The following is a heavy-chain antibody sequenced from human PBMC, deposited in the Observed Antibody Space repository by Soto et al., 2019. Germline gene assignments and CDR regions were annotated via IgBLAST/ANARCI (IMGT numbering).Heavy chain of an antibody. V-gene: IGHV4-38-2*01. CDR3: ASGVVVTLFDY. J-gene: IGHJ4*02. CDR1: GYSVSSGYY. Sequence: SETLSLTCAVSGYSVSSGYYWGWIRQPPGKGLEWIGSIYHSGSTYYNPSLKSRVTISVDTSKNQFSLKLSSVTAADTAVYYCASGVVVTLFDYWGQGTLVTVSS. CDR2: IYHSGST. D-gene: IGHD3-22*01.